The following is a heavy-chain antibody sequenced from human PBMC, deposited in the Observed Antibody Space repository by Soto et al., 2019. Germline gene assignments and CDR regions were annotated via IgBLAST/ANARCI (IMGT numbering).Heavy chain of an antibody. V-gene: IGHV3-64*01. J-gene: IGHJ4*02. Sequence: GGSLRLSCAASGFTFSNYAMHWVRQAPGKGLEYVSTISSNGHSTDYANSVKGRFTISRDNSMNTLYLQMGSLRAEDMAVYYCARASNGYRFDYWGQGTLVTVSS. CDR2: ISSNGHST. CDR1: GFTFSNYA. CDR3: ARASNGYRFDY. D-gene: IGHD5-12*01.